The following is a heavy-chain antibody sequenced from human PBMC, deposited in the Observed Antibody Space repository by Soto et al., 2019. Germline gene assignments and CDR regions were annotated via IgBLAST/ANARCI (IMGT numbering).Heavy chain of an antibody. J-gene: IGHJ6*02. CDR2: ISAYNGNT. V-gene: IGHV1-18*04. D-gene: IGHD2-15*01. CDR3: ARLVAAPNPYYCYGMDV. CDR1: GYTFTGYY. Sequence: ASVKVSCKASGYTFTGYYMHWVRQAPGQGLEWMGWISAYNGNTNYAQKLQGRVTMTTDTSTSTAYMELRSLRSDDTAVYYCARLVAAPNPYYCYGMDVWGQGTTVTVSS.